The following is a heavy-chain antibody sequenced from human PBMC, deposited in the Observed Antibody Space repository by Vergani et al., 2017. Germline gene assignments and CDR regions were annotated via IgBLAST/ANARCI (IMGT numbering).Heavy chain of an antibody. CDR1: EYSFGNYW. J-gene: IGHJ4*02. Sequence: EVQLEQSGAAVNKPGESLEISCKGSEYSFGNYWIGWVRQMPGKGLEWMGIIYPADSDTRYSPSFQGQVTISADKSISTAFLQWDSLKASGTALYYCARHTTYTDSWGQGTLVTGSS. CDR2: IYPADSDT. D-gene: IGHD1-1*01. V-gene: IGHV5-51*01. CDR3: ARHTTYTDS.